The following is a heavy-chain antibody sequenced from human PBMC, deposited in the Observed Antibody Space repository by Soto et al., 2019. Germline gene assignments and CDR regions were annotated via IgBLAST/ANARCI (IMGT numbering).Heavy chain of an antibody. V-gene: IGHV1-69*13. CDR2: IIPIFGTA. D-gene: IGHD6-6*01. J-gene: IGHJ6*02. Sequence: ASVKVSCKASGGTFSSYAISWVRQAPGQGLEWMGGIIPIFGTANYAQKFQGRVTITADESTSTAYMELSSLRSEDTAVYYCARSTLEYSSSFLYYGMDVWGQGTTVTVSS. CDR3: ARSTLEYSSSFLYYGMDV. CDR1: GGTFSSYA.